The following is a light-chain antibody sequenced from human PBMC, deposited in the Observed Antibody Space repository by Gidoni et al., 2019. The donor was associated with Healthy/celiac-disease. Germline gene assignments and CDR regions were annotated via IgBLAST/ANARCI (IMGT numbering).Light chain of an antibody. V-gene: IGKV1-9*01. CDR3: QQRSSSPLT. J-gene: IGKJ3*01. CDR1: QGISSY. Sequence: DIQLTQSPSFLSASVGDRVTITCRASQGISSYLAWYQQKPGKAPKLLIYAASTLQGGVPSRFSGSGSGTEFTLTISSLQPEDFATYSCQQRSSSPLTFGPGTKVEIK. CDR2: AAS.